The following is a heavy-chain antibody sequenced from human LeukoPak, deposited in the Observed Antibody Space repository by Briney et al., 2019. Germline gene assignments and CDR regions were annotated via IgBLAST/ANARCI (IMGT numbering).Heavy chain of an antibody. CDR2: IYYSGST. CDR3: ARDSGYGSATC. Sequence: SETLSLTCTVSGDSISSYYWSWIRQPPGEGLEWIGYIYYSGSTSYSPSLKSRVTMSIDTSKNQFSLKLTSVTAADTAVYYCARDSGYGSATCWGQGTLVTVSS. V-gene: IGHV4-59*01. CDR1: GDSISSYY. J-gene: IGHJ4*02. D-gene: IGHD3-10*01.